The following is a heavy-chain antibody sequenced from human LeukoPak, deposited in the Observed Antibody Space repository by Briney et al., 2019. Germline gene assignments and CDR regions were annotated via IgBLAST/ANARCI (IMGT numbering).Heavy chain of an antibody. CDR1: GFTFSSYG. CDR3: ARANHPTYYDSSGYYQDY. CDR2: ISSDGSGT. J-gene: IGHJ4*02. V-gene: IGHV3-74*01. D-gene: IGHD3-22*01. Sequence: GGSLRLSCAASGFTFSSYGMHWVRQAPGKGLVWVSRISSDGSGTSYADSVKGRFTISRDNAKNTLYLQMNSLRAEDTGVYYCARANHPTYYDSSGYYQDYWGQGTLVTVSS.